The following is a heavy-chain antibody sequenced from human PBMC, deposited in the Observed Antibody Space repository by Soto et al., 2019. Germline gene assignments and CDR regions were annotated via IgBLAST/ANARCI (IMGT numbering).Heavy chain of an antibody. CDR3: ASGRYDFWSGYYHPIDY. J-gene: IGHJ4*02. CDR1: GGSISSGGYY. D-gene: IGHD3-3*01. Sequence: QIQLQESGPGLVKPSQTLSLTCTVSGGSISSGGYYWSWILQPPGKGLEWIGYIYYSGSTNYNPSLKSRVTISVDTSKNQFSLKLSSVTAADTAVYYCASGRYDFWSGYYHPIDYWGQGTLVTVSS. CDR2: IYYSGST. V-gene: IGHV4-61*08.